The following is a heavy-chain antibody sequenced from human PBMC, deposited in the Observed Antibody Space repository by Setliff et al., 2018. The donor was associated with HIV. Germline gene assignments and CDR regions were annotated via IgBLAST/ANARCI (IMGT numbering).Heavy chain of an antibody. V-gene: IGHV1-3*01. CDR2: INAGNDNT. J-gene: IGHJ4*02. CDR3: ARDIAAWGYFDY. D-gene: IGHD6-6*01. Sequence: ASVKVSCKASGYTFTNYAMHWLRQAPGQRLEWMGWINAGNDNTKYSQKLQGRVTMTTDTSTSTAYMELRSLRSDDTAVYYCARDIAAWGYFDYWGQGTLVTVSS. CDR1: GYTFTNYA.